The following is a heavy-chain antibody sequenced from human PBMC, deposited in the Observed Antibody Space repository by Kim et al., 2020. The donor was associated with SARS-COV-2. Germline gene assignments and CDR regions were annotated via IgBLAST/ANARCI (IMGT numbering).Heavy chain of an antibody. V-gene: IGHV1-46*01. J-gene: IGHJ4*02. D-gene: IGHD2-21*02. CDR3: ARSSGTAIDY. CDR2: SP. Sequence: SPKYAQKFQGRVTMTRDTSTSTVYMEVSSLRSEDTAVFYCARSSGTAIDYWGQGTLLTVSS.